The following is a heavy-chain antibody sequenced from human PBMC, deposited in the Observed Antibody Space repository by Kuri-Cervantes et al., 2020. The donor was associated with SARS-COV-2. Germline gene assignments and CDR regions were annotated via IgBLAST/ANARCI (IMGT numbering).Heavy chain of an antibody. Sequence: SLKISCAASGFTFDDYAMHWVRQAPGKGLEWVSGISWNSGSIGYADSVKGRFTISRDNAKNSLYLQMNSLRAEDTALYYCAKAGGARAYWGQGTLVTVSS. CDR2: ISWNSGSI. D-gene: IGHD1-14*01. CDR3: AKAGGARAY. V-gene: IGHV3-9*01. J-gene: IGHJ4*02. CDR1: GFTFDDYA.